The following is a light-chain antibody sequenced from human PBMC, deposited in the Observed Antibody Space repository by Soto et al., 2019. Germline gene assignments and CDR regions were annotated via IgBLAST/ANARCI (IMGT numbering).Light chain of an antibody. CDR2: GAS. CDR1: QSVFSSY. V-gene: IGKV3-20*01. Sequence: EIVLTQSPGTLSFSPGERATLTCRASQSVFSSYLAWFQQKPGQAPRLLIYGASSRATGIPDRFSGSGSGTDFTLTISRLEPEDFAVYYGQQYGNAPFTFGPGTKVDIK. CDR3: QQYGNAPFT. J-gene: IGKJ3*01.